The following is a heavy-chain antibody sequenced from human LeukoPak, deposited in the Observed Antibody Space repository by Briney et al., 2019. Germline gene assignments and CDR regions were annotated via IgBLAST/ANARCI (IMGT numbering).Heavy chain of an antibody. Sequence: SETLSLTCTVSGGSISSYYWSWIRQPPGKGLEWIGYIYYSGSTNYNPSLKSRVTISVDTSKNQFSLKLSSVTAADTAVYYCARGSDQWLAGEEYFQHWARAPWSPSPQ. CDR1: GGSISSYY. CDR2: IYYSGST. D-gene: IGHD6-19*01. V-gene: IGHV4-59*01. J-gene: IGHJ1*01. CDR3: ARGSDQWLAGEEYFQH.